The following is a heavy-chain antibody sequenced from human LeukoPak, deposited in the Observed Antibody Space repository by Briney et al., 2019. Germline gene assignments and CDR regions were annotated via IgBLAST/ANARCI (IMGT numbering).Heavy chain of an antibody. CDR1: GGSIRSGGYY. Sequence: PSETLSLTCTVSGGSIRSGGYYWSWIRQSPEKGLEWIAYIYYSGIAYYNPSLESRVTIAVDQSRHQSSLQLRSVTAADAAVYYCARVVPIVSTAYYFDYWGQGTLVTVSS. CDR3: ARVVPIVSTAYYFDY. D-gene: IGHD5/OR15-5a*01. J-gene: IGHJ4*02. V-gene: IGHV4-30-4*01. CDR2: IYYSGIA.